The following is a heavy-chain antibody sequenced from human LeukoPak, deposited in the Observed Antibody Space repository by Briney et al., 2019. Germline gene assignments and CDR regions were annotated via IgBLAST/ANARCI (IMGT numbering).Heavy chain of an antibody. CDR1: GFTFSSYA. Sequence: GGSLRLSCAASGFTFSSYAMHWVRQARGKGLEYVSSISSNGGNTYYANSVKGRFTISRDNSKNTLYLQMGSLRAEDMAVYYCARDQGYNYGYGFDYWGQGTLVTVSS. D-gene: IGHD5-18*01. CDR3: ARDQGYNYGYGFDY. CDR2: ISSNGGNT. J-gene: IGHJ4*02. V-gene: IGHV3-64*01.